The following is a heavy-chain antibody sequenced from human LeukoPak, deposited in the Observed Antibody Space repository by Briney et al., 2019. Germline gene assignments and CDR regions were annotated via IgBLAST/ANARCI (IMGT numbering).Heavy chain of an antibody. CDR1: GYSFTSYW. CDR2: IYPGDSDT. J-gene: IGHJ4*02. Sequence: GESLKIPCKGSGYSFTSYWIGWVRQMPGKGLEWMGIIYPGDSDTRYSPSYQGQVTISADKSISTAHLQWSSLKASDTAMYYCARATKQQLVPTNWGQGTLVTVSS. V-gene: IGHV5-51*01. CDR3: ARATKQQLVPTN. D-gene: IGHD6-13*01.